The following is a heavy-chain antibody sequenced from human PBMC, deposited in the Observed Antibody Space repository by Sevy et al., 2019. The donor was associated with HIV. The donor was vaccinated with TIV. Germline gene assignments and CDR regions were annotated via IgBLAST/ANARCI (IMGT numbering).Heavy chain of an antibody. CDR1: GFRFSDYS. CDR2: ISYDGRNNK. D-gene: IGHD3-16*01. CDR3: ARDRGEILHSAFDY. V-gene: IGHV3-30*14. Sequence: GGSLRLSCAASGFRFSDYSMHWVRQAPGKGLEWVAVISYDGRNNKYNVDSVKGRFTISRDNSKNTLCLQMTSLRAEDSAIYYCARDRGEILHSAFDYWGQGTLVTVSS. J-gene: IGHJ4*02.